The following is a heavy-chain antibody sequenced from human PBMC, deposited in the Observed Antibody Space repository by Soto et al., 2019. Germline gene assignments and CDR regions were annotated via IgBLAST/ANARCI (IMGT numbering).Heavy chain of an antibody. CDR1: GFTFSSYA. CDR2: ISGSGGST. J-gene: IGHJ4*02. Sequence: EVQVLESGGGLVQPGGSLRLSCAASGFTFSSYAMSWVRQAPGKGLEWVSAISGSGGSTYHADSVKGRFTISRDNSKNTLYLQMSSLRAEDTAVYYCAKGGYQLQRVFDYWGQGTLVTVSS. D-gene: IGHD2-2*01. V-gene: IGHV3-23*01. CDR3: AKGGYQLQRVFDY.